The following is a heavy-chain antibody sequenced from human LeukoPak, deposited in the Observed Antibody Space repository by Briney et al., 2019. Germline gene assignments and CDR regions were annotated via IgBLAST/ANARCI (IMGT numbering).Heavy chain of an antibody. CDR1: GGSFSGYY. CDR2: INHSGST. V-gene: IGHV4-34*01. J-gene: IGHJ6*02. D-gene: IGHD3-3*01. Sequence: SETLSLTCAVYGGSFSGYYWSWIRQPPGKGLEWIGEINHSGSTNYNPSLKSRVTISVDTSKNQFSLKLSSVTAADTAVYYCARGGPVLRSLQWLANDYGMDVWGQGTTVTVSS. CDR3: ARGGPVLRSLQWLANDYGMDV.